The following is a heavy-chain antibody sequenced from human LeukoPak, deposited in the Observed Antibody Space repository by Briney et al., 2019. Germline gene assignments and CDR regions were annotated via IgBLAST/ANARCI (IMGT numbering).Heavy chain of an antibody. CDR3: ARFYYDSSGYYQIWYFDY. CDR1: GGSISSSSYY. D-gene: IGHD3-22*01. J-gene: IGHJ4*02. Sequence: SETLSLTCTVSGGSISSSSYYWGWIRQPPGKGLEWIGSIYYSGSTYYNPSLKSRVTISVDTSKIQFSLNLSSVTAADTAVYYCARFYYDSSGYYQIWYFDYWGQGTLVTVSS. V-gene: IGHV4-39*01. CDR2: IYYSGST.